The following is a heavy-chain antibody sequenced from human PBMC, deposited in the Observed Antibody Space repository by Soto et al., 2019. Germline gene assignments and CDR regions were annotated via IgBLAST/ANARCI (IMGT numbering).Heavy chain of an antibody. V-gene: IGHV3-15*07. D-gene: IGHD4-4*01. CDR1: VLPLSNAW. CDR3: TTDSYITVTPVRLDY. J-gene: IGHJ4*01. Sequence: GGSLKLSCAASVLPLSNAWINWVRQAPGKGLEWVGRVKSKTHGGTTGFAASVKGRFAISRDDSISMAFMRMNSLKIEDTAVYYCTTDSYITVTPVRLDYWGHGTLVTVSS. CDR2: VKSKTHGGTT.